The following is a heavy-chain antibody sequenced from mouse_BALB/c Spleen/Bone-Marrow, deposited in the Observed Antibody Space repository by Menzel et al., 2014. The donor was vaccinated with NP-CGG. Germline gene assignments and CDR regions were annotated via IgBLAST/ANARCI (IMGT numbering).Heavy chain of an antibody. Sequence: EVHLVESGGGLVQPGGSLKLSCAASGFTFSNYGMSWGRQTPDKRLELVATINSNGGSTYYPDSVKGRFTISRDNAKNTLYQQMSSLKSEHTAMYYCARENYRYFYAMDYWGQGTSVTVSS. V-gene: IGHV5-6-3*01. D-gene: IGHD2-14*01. CDR3: ARENYRYFYAMDY. CDR2: INSNGGST. CDR1: GFTFSNYG. J-gene: IGHJ4*01.